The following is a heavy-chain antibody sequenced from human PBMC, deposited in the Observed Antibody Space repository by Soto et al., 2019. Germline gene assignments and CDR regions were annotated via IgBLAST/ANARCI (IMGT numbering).Heavy chain of an antibody. Sequence: LRLSCAASGFTFSSYEMNWVRQAPGEGLEWVSYISSSGSTIYYADSVKGRFTISRDNAKNSLYLQMNSLRAEDTAVYYCARDRARDPYYDFWTGYLSEYYCGMDVWGQGATVTVSS. J-gene: IGHJ6*02. CDR1: GFTFSSYE. CDR2: ISSSGSTI. CDR3: ARDRARDPYYDFWTGYLSEYYCGMDV. V-gene: IGHV3-48*03. D-gene: IGHD3-3*01.